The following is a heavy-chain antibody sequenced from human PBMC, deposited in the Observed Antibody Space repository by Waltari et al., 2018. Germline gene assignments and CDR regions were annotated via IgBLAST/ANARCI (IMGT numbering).Heavy chain of an antibody. V-gene: IGHV4-34*01. Sequence: QVQLQQWGAGLLGPSETLSLTCAVYGASFSDYYWGWVRQPPGKGREWIGQIRHPGSTNYNPSLKSRVTISIATPRSQFSLRLSSVTAADTALYFCTRGGNYDFWSHRPFVDPWGQGTLVTVSS. CDR1: GASFSDYY. CDR3: TRGGNYDFWSHRPFVDP. J-gene: IGHJ5*02. CDR2: IRHPGST. D-gene: IGHD3-3*01.